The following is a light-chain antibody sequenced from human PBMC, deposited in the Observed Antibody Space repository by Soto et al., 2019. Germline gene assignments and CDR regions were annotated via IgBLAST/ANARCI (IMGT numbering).Light chain of an antibody. V-gene: IGLV1-40*01. CDR1: SSNIGAGYD. CDR2: GNS. CDR3: QPYDSSLSGVV. J-gene: IGLJ2*01. Sequence: QSVLTQPPSVSGAPGQRVTISCPGSSSNIGAGYDVHWYQQLPGTAPKLLIYGNSNRPSGVPDRFSGSKSGTSASLAITGLQAEDEADYYCQPYDSSLSGVVFGGGTKVTVL.